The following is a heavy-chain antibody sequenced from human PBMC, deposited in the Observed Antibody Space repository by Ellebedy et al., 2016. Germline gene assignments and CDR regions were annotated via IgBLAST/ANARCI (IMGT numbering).Heavy chain of an antibody. CDR2: IHDSGNT. V-gene: IGHV4-59*08. D-gene: IGHD3-10*01. CDR3: ARHASVYYSSGNYYGHGAFDI. Sequence: SETLSLTCTVSGGSISSYYLSWVRQPPGKGLEWIGYIHDSGNTYYNPSLKSRVSTSVDVSRKQFSLKLSSVTASDTAVYFCARHASVYYSSGNYYGHGAFDIWGLGTMVTVSS. CDR1: GGSISSYY. J-gene: IGHJ3*02.